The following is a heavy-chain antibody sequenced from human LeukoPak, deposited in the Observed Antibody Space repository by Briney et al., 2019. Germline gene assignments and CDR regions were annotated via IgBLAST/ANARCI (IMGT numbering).Heavy chain of an antibody. D-gene: IGHD6-19*01. CDR2: TSNDGSNK. Sequence: GRSLRLSCAASGFTFSSYVMHWVRQAPGKGLEWVAVTSNDGSNKYYADSVKGRFTISRDNSKNTLYLQMNSLRAEDTAVYYCASEAVAGRNWIDPWGQGTLVTVSS. V-gene: IGHV3-30-3*01. J-gene: IGHJ5*02. CDR1: GFTFSSYV. CDR3: ASEAVAGRNWIDP.